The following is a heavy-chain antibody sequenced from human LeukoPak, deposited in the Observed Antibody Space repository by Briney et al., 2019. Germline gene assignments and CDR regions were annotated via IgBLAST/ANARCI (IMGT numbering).Heavy chain of an antibody. J-gene: IGHJ3*02. CDR2: IWYDGSNK. Sequence: GGSLRLSCAASGFTFSSYGMHWVRQAPGKGLEWVAVIWYDGSNKYYADSVKGRFTISRDNSKNTPYLQMNSLRAEDTAVYYCAKDFLYSGSYFDAFDIWGQGTMVTVSS. CDR3: AKDFLYSGSYFDAFDI. CDR1: GFTFSSYG. D-gene: IGHD1-26*01. V-gene: IGHV3-33*06.